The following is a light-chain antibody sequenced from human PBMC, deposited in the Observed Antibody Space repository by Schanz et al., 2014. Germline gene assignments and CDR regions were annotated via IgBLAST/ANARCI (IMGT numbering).Light chain of an antibody. J-gene: IGKJ1*01. CDR3: QQYSSSRT. CDR2: GAS. Sequence: EIVMTQSPGTLSLSPGERATLSCRASQSVSSNLAWYQQKPGQAPRLLIYGASTRATGIPARFSGSGSGTEFTLTISRLEPEDFALYYCQQYSSSRTFGQGTKVEIK. V-gene: IGKV3-15*01. CDR1: QSVSSN.